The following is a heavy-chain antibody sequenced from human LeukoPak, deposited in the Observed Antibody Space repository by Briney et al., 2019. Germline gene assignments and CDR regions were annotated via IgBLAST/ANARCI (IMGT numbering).Heavy chain of an antibody. CDR2: IKPDGSDK. Sequence: GGSLRLSCAASGGTFSTYWMNWVRQAPGKGLEWVANIKPDGSDKYYVDSVKGRFTVSRDNAKHSLYLQMNSLRAEDTAVYYCAKGGDHWGQGTLVTVSS. D-gene: IGHD3-16*01. CDR3: AKGGDH. J-gene: IGHJ4*02. V-gene: IGHV3-7*01. CDR1: GGTFSTYW.